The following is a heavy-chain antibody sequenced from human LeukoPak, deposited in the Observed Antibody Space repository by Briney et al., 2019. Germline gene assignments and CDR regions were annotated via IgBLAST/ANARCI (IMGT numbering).Heavy chain of an antibody. J-gene: IGHJ5*02. CDR2: IYTSGST. CDR3: ARDRPYGYGYNWFDP. D-gene: IGHD5-18*01. V-gene: IGHV4-4*07. CDR1: GGSISSYY. Sequence: SETLSLTCTVSGGSISSYYWSWIRQPAGKGLEWIGRIYTSGSTNYNPSLKSRVTMSVDTSKNQFSLKLSSVTAADTAAYYCARDRPYGYGYNWFDPWGQGTLVTVSS.